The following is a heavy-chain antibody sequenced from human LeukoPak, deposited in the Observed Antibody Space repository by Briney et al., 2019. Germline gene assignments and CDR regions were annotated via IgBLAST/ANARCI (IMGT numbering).Heavy chain of an antibody. CDR1: GYSLTSYW. J-gene: IGHJ4*02. Sequence: GESLKISCKGSGYSLTSYWIGCVRQMPGKGLEWMGIIYPGDSDTRYSPSFQGQVTISADKSIRTAYLQWSSLKASDTAMYYCARHPHYYDSSGYSQVDYWGQGTLVTVSS. V-gene: IGHV5-51*01. D-gene: IGHD3-22*01. CDR2: IYPGDSDT. CDR3: ARHPHYYDSSGYSQVDY.